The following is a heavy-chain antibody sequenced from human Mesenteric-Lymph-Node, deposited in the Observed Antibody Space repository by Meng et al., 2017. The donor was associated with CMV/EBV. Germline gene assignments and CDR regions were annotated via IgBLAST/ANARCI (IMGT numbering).Heavy chain of an antibody. CDR2: INHSGGT. V-gene: IGHV4-34*01. J-gene: IGHJ6*02. CDR1: GGSFSGYY. D-gene: IGHD2-2*02. Sequence: SETLSLTCAVYGGSFSGYYWSWIRQPPGKGLEWIGEINHSGGTNYNPSLKSRVTISVDTSKNQFSLKLSSVTAADTAVYYCARLYCSSTSCYTNYYYYGMDVWGQGTTVTVSS. CDR3: ARLYCSSTSCYTNYYYYGMDV.